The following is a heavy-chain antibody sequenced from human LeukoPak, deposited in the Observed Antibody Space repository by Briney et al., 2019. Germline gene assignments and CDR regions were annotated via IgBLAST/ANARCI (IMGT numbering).Heavy chain of an antibody. V-gene: IGHV4-4*09. D-gene: IGHD2-8*01. CDR2: IYSSGNT. Sequence: PSETLSLTCTVSGDSFSAYYWSWIRQPPGRGLEWIGYIYSSGNTNYNPSLKSRVTISVGTSKKQHSLKLTSVTAADTAVYYRAIHTNVDISSFMDVWGKGTTVTVSS. J-gene: IGHJ6*03. CDR1: GDSFSAYY. CDR3: AIHTNVDISSFMDV.